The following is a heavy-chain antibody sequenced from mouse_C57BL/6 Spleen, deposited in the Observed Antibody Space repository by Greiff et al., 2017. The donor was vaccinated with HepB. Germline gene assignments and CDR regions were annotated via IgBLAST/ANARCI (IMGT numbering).Heavy chain of an antibody. CDR2: ISDGGSYT. J-gene: IGHJ4*01. D-gene: IGHD1-1*01. Sequence: EVMLVESGGGLVKPGGSLKLSCAASGFTFSSYAMSWVRQTPEKRLEWVATISDGGSYTYYPANVKGRFTLSRDNAKNNLYLQMSHLKSEDTAMDYCARITTVVAGAMDYWGQGTSVTVSS. CDR3: ARITTVVAGAMDY. CDR1: GFTFSSYA. V-gene: IGHV5-4*03.